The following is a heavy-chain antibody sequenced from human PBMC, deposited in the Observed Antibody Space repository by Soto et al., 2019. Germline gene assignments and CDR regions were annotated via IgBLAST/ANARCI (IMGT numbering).Heavy chain of an antibody. CDR2: IYYSGST. CDR3: ARGRDYGGNIFDY. V-gene: IGHV4-39*02. J-gene: IGHJ4*02. CDR1: GGSISSSSYY. Sequence: QLQLQESGPGLVKPSETLSLTCTVSGGSISSSSYYWGWIRQPPGKGLEWIGSIYYSGSTYYNPSLKSRVTISVDPSKNHFSLKLSSVPAADTAVYYCARGRDYGGNIFDYWGQGTLVTVSS. D-gene: IGHD4-17*01.